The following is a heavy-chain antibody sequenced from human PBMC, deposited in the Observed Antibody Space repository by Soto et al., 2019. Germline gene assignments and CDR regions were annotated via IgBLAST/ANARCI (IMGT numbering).Heavy chain of an antibody. V-gene: IGHV3-30-3*01. Sequence: QVQLVQSGAEMKEPGDSVRVSCEASGYTFTSYYIHWVRQAPGKGLEWVALISYEGSNKYYADSVKGRFTISRDNAKNTLCLEVNSLRTEDTAVYYCARPHIQSDWNDGVDIWGQGTMVTVSS. CDR1: GYTFTSYY. D-gene: IGHD1-1*01. CDR3: ARPHIQSDWNDGVDI. J-gene: IGHJ3*02. CDR2: ISYEGSNK.